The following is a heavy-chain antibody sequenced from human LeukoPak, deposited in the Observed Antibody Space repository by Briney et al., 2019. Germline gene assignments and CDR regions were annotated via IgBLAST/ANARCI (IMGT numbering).Heavy chain of an antibody. J-gene: IGHJ5*02. V-gene: IGHV3-48*04. Sequence: GGSLRLSCAASRFTFRSYSMNWVRQAPGKGLEWISYISSSSSTIYYADSVKGRFTISRDNAKNSLYLQMNTLRAEDPAMYYCAKDAQPRSRWFDPWGQGTLVTVSS. CDR3: AKDAQPRSRWFDP. CDR1: RFTFRSYS. D-gene: IGHD3-16*01. CDR2: ISSSSSTI.